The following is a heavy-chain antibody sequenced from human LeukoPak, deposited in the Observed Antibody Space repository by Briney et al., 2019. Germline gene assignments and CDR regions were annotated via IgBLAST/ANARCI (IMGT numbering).Heavy chain of an antibody. V-gene: IGHV4-30-4*01. CDR2: IYYSGST. CDR3: ARVGRTRSVDTAMATFDY. J-gene: IGHJ4*02. D-gene: IGHD5-18*01. CDR1: GGSISSGDYY. Sequence: SQTLSLTCTVSGGSISSGDYYWSWIRQPPGKGLEWIGYIYYSGSTYYNPSLKSRVTISVDTSKNQFSLKLSSVTAADTAVYYCARVGRTRSVDTAMATFDYWGQGTLVTVSS.